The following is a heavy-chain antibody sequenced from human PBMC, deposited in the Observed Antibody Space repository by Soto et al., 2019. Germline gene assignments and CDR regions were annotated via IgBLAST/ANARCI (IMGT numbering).Heavy chain of an antibody. D-gene: IGHD3-22*01. CDR2: ISGTGGTT. V-gene: IGHV3-23*01. Sequence: GGSLRLSCAASGFIFNNYAMSWVRQAPGKGLEWVSGISGTGGTTYYADSVEGRLTISRDNSKKTLYLQLNSLRAEDTAVYYCAKEDTTGFSAYYFDYWGQGTQVTVSS. CDR1: GFIFNNYA. J-gene: IGHJ4*02. CDR3: AKEDTTGFSAYYFDY.